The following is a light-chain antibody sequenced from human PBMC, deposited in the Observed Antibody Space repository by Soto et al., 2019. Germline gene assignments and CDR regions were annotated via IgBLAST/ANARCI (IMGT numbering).Light chain of an antibody. CDR2: KVS. CDR1: QTLVFSDGNIY. J-gene: IGKJ1*01. V-gene: IGKV2-30*01. CDR3: MQGTGWPWT. Sequence: EVMMTQSPLSLSVTLGQPASISCRSSQTLVFSDGNIYVSWFQQRPGQSPRRLIYKVSNRDSGGPDRFSGSGAGTDFTLTITRVEAEDVGVYYCMQGTGWPWTFGQGTKVEI.